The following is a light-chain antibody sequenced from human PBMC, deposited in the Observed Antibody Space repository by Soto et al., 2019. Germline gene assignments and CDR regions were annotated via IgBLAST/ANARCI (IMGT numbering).Light chain of an antibody. CDR3: QQGYSTPLT. J-gene: IGKJ4*01. CDR1: QTISIY. V-gene: IGKV1-39*01. Sequence: DIQMTQSPSSLSASVGDRVTITCRASQTISIYLNWYHQKPGKAPKLLIYAASSLQSGVPSRFSGSGSGTDFTLTINSLQPEDFATYYCQQGYSTPLTFGGGTKVDIK. CDR2: AAS.